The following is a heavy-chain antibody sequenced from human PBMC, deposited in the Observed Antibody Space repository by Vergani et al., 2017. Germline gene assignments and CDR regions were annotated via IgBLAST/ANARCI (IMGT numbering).Heavy chain of an antibody. CDR3: ARIGSMLMIDP. D-gene: IGHD2-15*01. Sequence: QVQLQESGPGLVKPSQTLSLTCTVSGGSISSGGYYWSWIRQHPGKGLEWIGYFYYSGRTYYNPSLKSRVTISVDTSKNQFSLKLSSVTAADTAVYYCARIGSMLMIDPWGQGTLVTVSS. J-gene: IGHJ5*02. CDR1: GGSISSGGYY. CDR2: FYYSGRT. V-gene: IGHV4-31*03.